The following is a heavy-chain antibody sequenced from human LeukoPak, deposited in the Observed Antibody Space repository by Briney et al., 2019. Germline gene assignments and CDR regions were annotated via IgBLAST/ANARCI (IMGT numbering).Heavy chain of an antibody. Sequence: PGGSLRLSCAASGFTLDSYPMSWVRQAPGKGLEWVSAINYNGGSTYYADSVKGRFTISRHNFKSTLYLQMSSLRAEDTAVYYCATPSPYYYDSSAQPDYWGQGTLVTVSS. CDR3: ATPSPYYYDSSAQPDY. V-gene: IGHV3-23*01. J-gene: IGHJ4*02. CDR1: GFTLDSYP. D-gene: IGHD3-22*01. CDR2: INYNGGST.